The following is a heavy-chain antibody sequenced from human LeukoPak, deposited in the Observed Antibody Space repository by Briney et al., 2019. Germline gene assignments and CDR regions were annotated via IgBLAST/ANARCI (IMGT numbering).Heavy chain of an antibody. D-gene: IGHD2-15*01. CDR1: GYTLTGYY. Sequence: GSVEVSCKASGYTLTGYYMHWVRQAPGQGLEWMGWINPNSGGTNYAQKFQGRVTMTRDTSISTAYMELSRLRSDDTAVYYCARAGGYCGRISCPYYFDYWGQGSLVAVSS. J-gene: IGHJ4*02. CDR3: ARAGGYCGRISCPYYFDY. V-gene: IGHV1-2*02. CDR2: INPNSGGT.